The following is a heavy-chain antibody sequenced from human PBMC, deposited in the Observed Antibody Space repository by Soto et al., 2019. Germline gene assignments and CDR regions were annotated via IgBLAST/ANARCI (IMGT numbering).Heavy chain of an antibody. J-gene: IGHJ5*02. D-gene: IGHD1-26*01. CDR1: GFNFDDHA. Sequence: VPLVESGGGLAQPGWSRRLSCAASGFNFDDHAMHWVRQTPGKGLEWVSGISWNSVTINYADSIKGRFTISRDNAKRTLYLQMNNLRPADTAMYFCVRSSGSQPRAGWFDPWGQGTLVTVS. CDR2: ISWNSVTI. V-gene: IGHV3-9*01. CDR3: VRSSGSQPRAGWFDP.